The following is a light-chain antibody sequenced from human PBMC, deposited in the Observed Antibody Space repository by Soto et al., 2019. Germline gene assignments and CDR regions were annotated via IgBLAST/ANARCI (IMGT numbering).Light chain of an antibody. J-gene: IGLJ1*01. Sequence: QSALTQPASVSGSPGQSITISCTGTSSDVGGYNSVSWYQQHPGKAPKLMIYEVSNRPSGVSNRFSGSKSGNTASLTISGLQAEDDADYYCSSYTTSSTLLYVFGTGTQLTVL. CDR2: EVS. V-gene: IGLV2-14*01. CDR3: SSYTTSSTLLYV. CDR1: SSDVGGYNS.